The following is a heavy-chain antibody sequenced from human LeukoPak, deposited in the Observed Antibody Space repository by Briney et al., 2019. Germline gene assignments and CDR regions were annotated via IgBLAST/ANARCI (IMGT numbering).Heavy chain of an antibody. CDR3: SSGSGRWEGAFDI. CDR2: ITSSSDTM. Sequence: GGSLRLSCAASVFTFSRYSMNLVRQAPGHGLESVSFITSSSDTMYYADYVKGRFTISRDNDENSLYLQMNSLRDEDTAVYYCSSGSGRWEGAFDIWGQGTMVTVSS. V-gene: IGHV3-48*02. J-gene: IGHJ3*02. D-gene: IGHD3-10*01. CDR1: VFTFSRYS.